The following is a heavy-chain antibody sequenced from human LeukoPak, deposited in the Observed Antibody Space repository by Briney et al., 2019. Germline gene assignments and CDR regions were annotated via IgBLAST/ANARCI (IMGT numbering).Heavy chain of an antibody. Sequence: SETLSLTCTVSGGSISSYYWSWIRQPPGKGLEWIGYIYYSGSTNYNPSLKSRVTISVDTSKNQFSLKLSSVTAADTAVYYCARDPGRGSGSYYYYYMDVWGKGTTVTISS. CDR1: GGSISSYY. V-gene: IGHV4-59*01. D-gene: IGHD3-10*01. J-gene: IGHJ6*03. CDR2: IYYSGST. CDR3: ARDPGRGSGSYYYYYMDV.